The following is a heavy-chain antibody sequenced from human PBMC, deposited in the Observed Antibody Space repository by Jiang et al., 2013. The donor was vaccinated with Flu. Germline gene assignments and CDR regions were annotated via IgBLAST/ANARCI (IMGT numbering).Heavy chain of an antibody. CDR3: ARGISRYSSPWFDP. V-gene: IGHV4-30-2*01. CDR1: GGSISSGGYS. Sequence: GSGLVKPSQTLSLTCAVSGGSISSGGYSWSWIRQPPGKGLEWIGYIYHSGSTYYNPSLKSRVTISVDRSKNQFSLKLSSVTAADTAVYYCARGISRYSSPWFDPWGQGTLVTVSS. CDR2: IYHSGST. D-gene: IGHD5-18*01. J-gene: IGHJ5*02.